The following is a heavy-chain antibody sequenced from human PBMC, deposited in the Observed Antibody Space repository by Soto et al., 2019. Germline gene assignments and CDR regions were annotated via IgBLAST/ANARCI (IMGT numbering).Heavy chain of an antibody. D-gene: IGHD3-22*01. CDR3: AADQPYVTMIVVGDYYYGMDV. V-gene: IGHV1-58*01. CDR2: IVVGSGNT. J-gene: IGHJ6*02. Sequence: QMQLVQSGPEVKKPGTSVKVSCKASGFTFTSSAVQWVRQARGQRLEWIGWIVVGSGNTNYAQKFQERVTITRDMSTSTAYMELSSLRSEDTAVYYWAADQPYVTMIVVGDYYYGMDVWGQGTTVTVSS. CDR1: GFTFTSSA.